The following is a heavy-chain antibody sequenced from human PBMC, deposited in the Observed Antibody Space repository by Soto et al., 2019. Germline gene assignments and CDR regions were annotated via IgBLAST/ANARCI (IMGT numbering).Heavy chain of an antibody. D-gene: IGHD6-19*01. CDR1: GGSISSGGYY. Sequence: PSETLSLTCTVSGGSISSGGYYWSWIRQHPGKGLEWIGYIYYSGSTYYNPSLKSRVTISVDTSKNQFSLKLSSVTAADTAVYYCARDRIGPGIAVAAYWFDPWGQGTLVTVSS. CDR2: IYYSGST. J-gene: IGHJ5*02. V-gene: IGHV4-31*03. CDR3: ARDRIGPGIAVAAYWFDP.